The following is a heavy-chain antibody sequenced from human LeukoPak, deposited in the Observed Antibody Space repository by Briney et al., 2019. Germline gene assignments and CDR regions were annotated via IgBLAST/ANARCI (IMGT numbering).Heavy chain of an antibody. Sequence: VASVKVSCKASGYTFTGYYMHWVRQAPGQGLEWMGWINPNSGATNYAQKFQGRVTMTRDTSISTAYMELSRLRSDDTAVYYCASVRPKMTTVTPGWFDPWGQGTLVTVSS. J-gene: IGHJ5*02. CDR1: GYTFTGYY. D-gene: IGHD4-11*01. V-gene: IGHV1-2*02. CDR3: ASVRPKMTTVTPGWFDP. CDR2: INPNSGAT.